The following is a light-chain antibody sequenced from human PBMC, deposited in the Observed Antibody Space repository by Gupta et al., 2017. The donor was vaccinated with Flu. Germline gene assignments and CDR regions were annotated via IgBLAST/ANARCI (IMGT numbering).Light chain of an antibody. CDR3: QTWGTGIPHWV. V-gene: IGLV4-69*01. CDR1: HSSYA. CDR2: LNSDGSH. Sequence: HSSYAIAWHQQQPEKGPRYLMKLNSDGSHSKGDGIPDRFSGSSSGAERYLTISSLQSEDEADYYCQTWGTGIPHWVFGGGTKLTVL. J-gene: IGLJ3*02.